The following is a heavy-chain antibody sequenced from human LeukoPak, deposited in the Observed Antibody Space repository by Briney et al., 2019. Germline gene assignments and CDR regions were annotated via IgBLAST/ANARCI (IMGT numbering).Heavy chain of an antibody. Sequence: GSLGLLRAGSGFTLQNYALFWVRQAAGKGLVWGALIQSDGSGTRYAASVMGRFSISRDDAKNTLYLHMDSLTAEHTAVYCCARAQVGVPTDRWGQGTLVTVSS. CDR3: ARAQVGVPTDR. D-gene: IGHD1-26*01. V-gene: IGHV3-74*01. CDR1: GFTLQNYA. J-gene: IGHJ5*02. CDR2: IQSDGSGT.